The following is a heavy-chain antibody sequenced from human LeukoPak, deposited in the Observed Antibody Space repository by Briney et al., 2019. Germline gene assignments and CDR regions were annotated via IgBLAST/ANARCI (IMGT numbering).Heavy chain of an antibody. CDR1: GGSISSSSYY. CDR2: IYYSGST. J-gene: IGHJ5*02. V-gene: IGHV4-39*07. Sequence: KPSETLSLTCTVSGGSISSSSYYWGWIRQPPGKGLEWIGSIYYSGSTYYNPSLKSRVTISVDTSKNQFSLKLSSVTAADTAVYYCARGGLYSSSWGNWFDPWGQGTLVTVSS. CDR3: ARGGLYSSSWGNWFDP. D-gene: IGHD6-13*01.